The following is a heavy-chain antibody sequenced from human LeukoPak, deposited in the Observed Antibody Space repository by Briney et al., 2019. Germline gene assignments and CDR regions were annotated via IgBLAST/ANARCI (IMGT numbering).Heavy chain of an antibody. CDR2: IYYNGDT. D-gene: IGHD3-10*01. J-gene: IGHJ4*02. V-gene: IGHV4-59*08. CDR1: GDSITSTY. Sequence: SETPSLTCTVSGDSITSTYWSWIRQPPGKGLEYLGYIYYNGDTNYNPSLRGRLSLSLDMSKNQFSLKLTSVTAADTAVYFCAKSARVPYFWGQGILVTASS. CDR3: AKSARVPYF.